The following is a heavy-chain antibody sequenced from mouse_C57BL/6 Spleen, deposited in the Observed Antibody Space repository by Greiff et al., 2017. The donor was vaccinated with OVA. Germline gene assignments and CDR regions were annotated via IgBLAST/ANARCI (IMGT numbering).Heavy chain of an antibody. Sequence: VQLQQPGAELVKPGASVKLSCKASGYTFPSYWMQWVKQRPGQGLEWIGEIDPSDSYTNYNQKFKGKATLTVDTSSSTAYMQLSSLTSEDSAVYYCARYWDSYAMDYWGQGTSVTVSS. CDR1: GYTFPSYW. CDR3: ARYWDSYAMDY. D-gene: IGHD4-1*01. V-gene: IGHV1-50*01. CDR2: IDPSDSYT. J-gene: IGHJ4*01.